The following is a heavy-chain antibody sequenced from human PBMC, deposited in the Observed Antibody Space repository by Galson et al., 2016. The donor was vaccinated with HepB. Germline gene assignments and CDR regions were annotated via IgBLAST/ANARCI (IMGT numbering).Heavy chain of an antibody. CDR3: ARRHEYCPPVGCSVDY. CDR1: GFTFSSYS. J-gene: IGHJ4*02. CDR2: ISSSSSTI. Sequence: SLRLSCAASGFTFSSYSMNWVRQAPGKGLEWVSYISSSSSTIYYADSVKGRFTISRDNAKNSLYLQMNSLRDEDTAVYYCARRHEYCPPVGCSVDYWGQGTLVSVSS. V-gene: IGHV3-48*02. D-gene: IGHD2/OR15-2a*01.